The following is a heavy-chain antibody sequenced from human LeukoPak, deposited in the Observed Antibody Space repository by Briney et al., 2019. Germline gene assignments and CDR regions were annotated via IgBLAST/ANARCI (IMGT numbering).Heavy chain of an antibody. CDR1: GFPVNSKF. J-gene: IGHJ3*02. CDR3: ARRNDFHI. V-gene: IGHV3-53*01. CDR2: INSGGST. Sequence: GGSLRLSCAASGFPVNSKFMSWVRQAPGKGLEWVSLINSGGSTYYADSVRGRFTISRDNSKNTVYLQMNSLRAEDTAVYYCARRNDFHIWGQGTMVTVSS.